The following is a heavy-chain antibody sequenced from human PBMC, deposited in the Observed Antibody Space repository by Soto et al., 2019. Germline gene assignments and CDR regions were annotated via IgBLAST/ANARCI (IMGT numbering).Heavy chain of an antibody. V-gene: IGHV3-64*01. Sequence: ESGGGLVQPGGSLRLSCAASGFSFSNYGMHWVRQAPGKGLEYVSAISSNGGTTYYANSVKGRFTISRDNSKNTLYLQMGSLRAEDMAVYYWSSDAFGIWGQGTMVTVSS. J-gene: IGHJ3*02. CDR1: GFSFSNYG. CDR3: SSDAFGI. CDR2: ISSNGGTT.